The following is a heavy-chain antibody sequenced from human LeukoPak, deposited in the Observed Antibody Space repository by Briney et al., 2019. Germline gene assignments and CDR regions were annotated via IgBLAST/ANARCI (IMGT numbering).Heavy chain of an antibody. Sequence: SGPTVAKLTQTLTLHCSFSGFSLSTGAVGRAWIRQPSEKALEWLALIYWNDNKHYSPSLNGSLTIAKDTSKNQVVLTMTIMDPVDTATYYCVHSPSGGFTPSFNYWGQGTLVAVSS. CDR2: IYWNDNK. CDR1: GFSLSTGAVG. J-gene: IGHJ4*02. V-gene: IGHV2-5*01. D-gene: IGHD2-15*01. CDR3: VHSPSGGFTPSFNY.